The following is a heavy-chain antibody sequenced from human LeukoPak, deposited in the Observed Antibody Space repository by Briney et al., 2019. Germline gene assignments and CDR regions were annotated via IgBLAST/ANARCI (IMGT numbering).Heavy chain of an antibody. V-gene: IGHV4-4*09. CDR1: GDSITHYY. CDR2: IYHSGST. J-gene: IGHJ4*02. D-gene: IGHD4-23*01. Sequence: SETLSLTCTVSGDSITHYYWSWIRQPPGKGLEWIGYIYHSGSTDYNPSIKSRVTISVDTSKSQFSLKLTSVTAADTAVYYCATLTTVVTAYYFDYWGQGTLVTVSS. CDR3: ATLTTVVTAYYFDY.